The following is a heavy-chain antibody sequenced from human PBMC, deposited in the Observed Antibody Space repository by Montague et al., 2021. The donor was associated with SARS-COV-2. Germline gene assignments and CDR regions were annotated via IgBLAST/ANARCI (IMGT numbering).Heavy chain of an antibody. J-gene: IGHJ5*02. CDR3: ARQKMGSVTIFGVVMHDMWCDP. CDR1: GGSISSSSYY. D-gene: IGHD3-3*01. Sequence: SETLSLTCTVSGGSISSSSYYWGWIRQPPGKGLEWIGNIYYSGSTYYNPSLKSRVTISVDTSKNQFSLKLSSVTAADTAVYYCARQKMGSVTIFGVVMHDMWCDPWGQGTLVAVSS. V-gene: IGHV4-39*01. CDR2: IYYSGST.